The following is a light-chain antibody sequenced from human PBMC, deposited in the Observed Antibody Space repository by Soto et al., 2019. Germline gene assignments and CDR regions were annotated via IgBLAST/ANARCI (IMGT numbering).Light chain of an antibody. CDR2: GAS. CDR3: QQYGSSPWT. CDR1: QSIRSNY. V-gene: IGKV3-20*01. J-gene: IGKJ1*01. Sequence: ETVLTQSPGTLSLSPGERATLSCRASQSIRSNYLAWYRQTPGQAPRLLIYGASKRASGIADRFSGSGSGXXXXXIXXXLXPXDFALYYCQQYGSSPWTFGQGTKVEIK.